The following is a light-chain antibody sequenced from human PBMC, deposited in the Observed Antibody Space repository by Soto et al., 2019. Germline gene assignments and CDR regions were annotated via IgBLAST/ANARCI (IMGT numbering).Light chain of an antibody. J-gene: IGLJ1*01. CDR3: CSFAGTSYV. CDR1: SSDVGTYNL. V-gene: IGLV2-23*01. CDR2: EAA. Sequence: QSVLTQPASVSGSPGQSITLSCTGTSSDVGTYNLVSWYQQHPGKAPKLIIYEAAKRPSGVSNRFSGSRSANTASLTISGLQAEDEADYYCCSFAGTSYVFGTGTKVTVL.